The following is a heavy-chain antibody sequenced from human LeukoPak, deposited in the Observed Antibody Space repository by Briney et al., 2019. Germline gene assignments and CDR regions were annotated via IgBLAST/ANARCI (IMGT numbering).Heavy chain of an antibody. V-gene: IGHV3-43*01. Sequence: PGGSLRLSCAASGFTFSHYTMHWVRQVPGKGLEWVCLIFGDGGTTYYADSVKGLFTISRDNSKKALYLQMNSLRTEDTALYYCARDNPNQWLPDYWGQGTLVVVSP. D-gene: IGHD3-22*01. CDR2: IFGDGGTT. CDR1: GFTFSHYT. J-gene: IGHJ4*02. CDR3: ARDNPNQWLPDY.